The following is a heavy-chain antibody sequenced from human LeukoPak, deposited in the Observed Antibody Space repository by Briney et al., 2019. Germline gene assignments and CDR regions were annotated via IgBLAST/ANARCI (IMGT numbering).Heavy chain of an antibody. CDR2: IYYSGST. Sequence: SETLSLTCTVSGGSISSSSYYWGWIRQPPGKGLEWIGSIYYSGSTYYNPSLKSRVTISVDTSKNQFSLKLSSVTAADTAVYYCARGLGGSGSYSALDYWGQGTLVTVSS. J-gene: IGHJ4*02. D-gene: IGHD3-10*01. CDR3: ARGLGGSGSYSALDY. CDR1: GGSISSSSYY. V-gene: IGHV4-39*07.